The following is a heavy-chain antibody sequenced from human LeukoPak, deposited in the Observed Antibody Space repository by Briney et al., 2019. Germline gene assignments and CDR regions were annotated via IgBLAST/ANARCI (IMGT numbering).Heavy chain of an antibody. D-gene: IGHD3-22*01. J-gene: IGHJ4*02. CDR1: GFTFSDYY. Sequence: GGSLSLSCAASGFTFSDYYMNWIRQAPGKGLEWVSYISSSGSTIYYADSVKGRFTISRDNAKNSLYLQMNSLRAEDTAVYYCARDYYYDSSGTLLGYWGQGTLVTVSS. V-gene: IGHV3-11*01. CDR3: ARDYYYDSSGTLLGY. CDR2: ISSSGSTI.